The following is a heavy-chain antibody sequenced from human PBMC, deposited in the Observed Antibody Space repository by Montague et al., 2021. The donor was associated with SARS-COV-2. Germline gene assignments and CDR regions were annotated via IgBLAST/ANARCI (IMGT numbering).Heavy chain of an antibody. J-gene: IGHJ6*02. CDR1: GGSISSSSSY. CDR3: ARDIRIPMLIVIQGYGMDV. CDR2: IYYSGST. V-gene: IGHV4-39*07. D-gene: IGHD3-22*01. Sequence: SETLSLTCTVSGGSISSSSSYWGWIRQPPGMGLEWIGRIYYSGSTYYNPSLKSRITISADTSKNQFSLRLTSVTAADTAVYYCARDIRIPMLIVIQGYGMDVWGQGTTVTVSS.